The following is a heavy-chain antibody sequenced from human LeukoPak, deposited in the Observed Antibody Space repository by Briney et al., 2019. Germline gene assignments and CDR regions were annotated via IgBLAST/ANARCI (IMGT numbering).Heavy chain of an antibody. J-gene: IGHJ6*03. CDR2: ISSSSSYI. Sequence: GGSLRLSCAASGFTFSSYSMNWVRQAPGKGLEWVSSISSSSSYIYYADSVKGRFTISRDNAKNSLYLQMNSLRAEDTAVYYCARDLRIAARRNYYYYYYMDVWGKGTTVTVSS. D-gene: IGHD6-6*01. V-gene: IGHV3-21*01. CDR1: GFTFSSYS. CDR3: ARDLRIAARRNYYYYYYMDV.